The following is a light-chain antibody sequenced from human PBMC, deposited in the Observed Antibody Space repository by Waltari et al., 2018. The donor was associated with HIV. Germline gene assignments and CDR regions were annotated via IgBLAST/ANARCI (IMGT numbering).Light chain of an antibody. CDR3: QQRSKWPTT. V-gene: IGKV3-11*01. J-gene: IGKJ4*01. Sequence: EIVLTQSPATLSLSPGERATLSCRASQSVSSYLVWYQQKPGQAPRLLMSDASNRATGIPARFSGSGSGTDFTLTIGSLEPEDFAVYYCQQRSKWPTTFGGGTKVEIK. CDR2: DAS. CDR1: QSVSSY.